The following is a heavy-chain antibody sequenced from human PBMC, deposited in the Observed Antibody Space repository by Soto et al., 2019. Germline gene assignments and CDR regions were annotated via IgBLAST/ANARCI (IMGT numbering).Heavy chain of an antibody. D-gene: IGHD3-10*01. Sequence: GESLKISCRTSGYRFTSYWIAWVRQMPGKGLERMGIIFPSDSYTNYSPSFQGHVTISADKSISTAYLQWSSLKASDTAMYYCATRGVTPPSAYYGMDVWGQGTTVTVSS. J-gene: IGHJ6*02. CDR3: ATRGVTPPSAYYGMDV. V-gene: IGHV5-10-1*01. CDR1: GYRFTSYW. CDR2: IFPSDSYT.